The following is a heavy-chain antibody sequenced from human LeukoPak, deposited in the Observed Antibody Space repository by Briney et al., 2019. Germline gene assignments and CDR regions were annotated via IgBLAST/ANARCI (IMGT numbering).Heavy chain of an antibody. CDR3: GHSSGWYYFDH. D-gene: IGHD6-19*01. V-gene: IGHV2-5*02. Sequence: SGPTLVKPTQTLTLNCTFSGFSLTTSGVGVGWVRQPPGKAPEWLALIYWDDDKRDSPFLQSRVPIIKAASKNKVVLTMTNMDPVDTATYYCGHSSGWYYFDHWGQGTLVTVSS. CDR2: IYWDDDK. CDR1: GFSLTTSGVG. J-gene: IGHJ4*02.